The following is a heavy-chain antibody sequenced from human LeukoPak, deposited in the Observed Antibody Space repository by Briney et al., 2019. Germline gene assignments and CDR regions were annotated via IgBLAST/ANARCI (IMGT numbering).Heavy chain of an antibody. Sequence: PSETLSLTCAVYGGSFSGYYWSWIRQPPGKGLEWIGEINHSGSTNYNPSLKSRVTISVDTSKNQFSLKLSSVTAADTAVYYCARIPGTTFMDYWGQGTLVTVSS. CDR3: ARIPGTTFMDY. D-gene: IGHD1-7*01. V-gene: IGHV4-34*01. CDR2: INHSGST. J-gene: IGHJ4*02. CDR1: GGSFSGYY.